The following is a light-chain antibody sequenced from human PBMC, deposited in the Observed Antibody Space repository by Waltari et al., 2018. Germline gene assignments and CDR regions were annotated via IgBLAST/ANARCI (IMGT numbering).Light chain of an antibody. V-gene: IGLV1-47*01. CDR2: RNN. CDR3: AAWDDSLSGPV. Sequence: QSVLTQPPSASGTPGQRVTISCSGSSSHIGSNYVYWYQQLPGTAPKLLIYRNNQRPSGVPDRFSGSKSGTSASLAISGLRSEDEADFYCAAWDDSLSGPVFGGGTMLTVL. J-gene: IGLJ2*01. CDR1: SSHIGSNY.